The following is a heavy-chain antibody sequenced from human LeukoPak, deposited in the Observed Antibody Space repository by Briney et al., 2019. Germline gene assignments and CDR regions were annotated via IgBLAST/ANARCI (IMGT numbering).Heavy chain of an antibody. CDR2: IYYSGST. J-gene: IGHJ4*02. Sequence: SETLSLTCTVSGGSISSGGYYWSWIRQHPGKGLEWIGYIYYSGSTYYNPSLKSRVTISVDTSKNQFSLKLSSVTAADTAVYYCARDEGGQLNYFDYWGQGTLVTVSS. CDR3: ARDEGGQLNYFDY. D-gene: IGHD2-2*01. V-gene: IGHV4-31*03. CDR1: GGSISSGGYY.